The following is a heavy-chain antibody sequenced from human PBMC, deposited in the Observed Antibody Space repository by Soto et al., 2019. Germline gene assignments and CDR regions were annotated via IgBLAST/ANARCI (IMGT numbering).Heavy chain of an antibody. D-gene: IGHD3-22*01. CDR1: GGSISSYH. CDR2: IYHTGTTNYNPSSGST. Sequence: SETLSLTCTVSGGSISSYHWNWIRQPPGKGLEWIGYIYHTGTTNYNPSSGSTNYNPSLKSRVTISIDTSKNQFSLKLSSVTAADTAVYYCARLTTNWFDPWGQGTLVTVSS. V-gene: IGHV4-59*08. J-gene: IGHJ5*02. CDR3: ARLTTNWFDP.